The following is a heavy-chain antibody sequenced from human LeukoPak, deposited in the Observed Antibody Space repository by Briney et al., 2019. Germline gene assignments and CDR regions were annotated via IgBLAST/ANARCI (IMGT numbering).Heavy chain of an antibody. V-gene: IGHV1-69*04. D-gene: IGHD2-15*01. CDR2: IIPILAIA. CDR1: GGTFSSYA. Sequence: SVKVSCKASGGTFSSYAISWVRQAPGQGLEWMGRIIPILAIANYAQKFQGRITITADKSTSTAYMELSSLRSEDTAVYYCASPYCSGGSCDYYYGMDVWGQGTTVTVSS. CDR3: ASPYCSGGSCDYYYGMDV. J-gene: IGHJ6*02.